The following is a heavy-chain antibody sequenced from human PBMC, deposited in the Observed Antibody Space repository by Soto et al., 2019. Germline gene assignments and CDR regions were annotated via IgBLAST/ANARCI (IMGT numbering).Heavy chain of an antibody. V-gene: IGHV1-8*01. CDR1: GYTFTSYD. J-gene: IGHJ6*03. D-gene: IGHD1-1*01. CDR2: MNPNSGNT. CDR3: ARDNWEEFGDHKVYYYYYMDV. Sequence: ASVKVSCKASGYTFTSYDINWVRQATGQGLEWMGWMNPNSGNTGYAQKFQGRVTMTRNTSISTAYMELGSLRSEDTAVYYCARDNWEEFGDHKVYYYYYMDVWGKGTTVTVSS.